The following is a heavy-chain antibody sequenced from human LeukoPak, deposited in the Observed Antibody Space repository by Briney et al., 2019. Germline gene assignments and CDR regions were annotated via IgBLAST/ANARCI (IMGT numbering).Heavy chain of an antibody. J-gene: IGHJ4*02. CDR2: ISGSGGIT. CDR1: GFTFSSYA. V-gene: IGHV3-23*01. CDR3: ARGTQRNGFDY. Sequence: GGFLRLSCAASGFTFSSYAMSWVRQAPGKGLEWVSAISGSGGITFYADSVKGRFTISRDNAKNSLYLQMNSLRAEGTAVYYCARGTQRNGFDYWGQGTLVTVSS. D-gene: IGHD1-1*01.